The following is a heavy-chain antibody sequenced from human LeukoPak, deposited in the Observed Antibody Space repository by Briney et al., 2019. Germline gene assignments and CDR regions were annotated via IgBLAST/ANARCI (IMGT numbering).Heavy chain of an antibody. CDR1: GGSISGYY. V-gene: IGHV4-59*01. D-gene: IGHD2-15*01. J-gene: IGHJ5*02. CDR2: IHSSGNT. Sequence: PSETLSLTCTVSGGSISGYYWNWIRQPPGKGLEWLAYIHSSGNTRYNPSLRSRVTMSVDTSMNQFSLKLDSVTAADMAVYYCGRAGRYCSGGSCYGENWFDPWGQGTLVTVSS. CDR3: GRAGRYCSGGSCYGENWFDP.